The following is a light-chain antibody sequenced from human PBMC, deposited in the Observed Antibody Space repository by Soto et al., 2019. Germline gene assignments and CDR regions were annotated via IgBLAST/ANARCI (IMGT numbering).Light chain of an antibody. CDR2: GAS. V-gene: IGKV3-20*01. CDR1: QSVSNY. Sequence: EIVLTQSPGTLSLSPGERATLSCRASQSVSNYLAWYQRKLGQAPRLLIYGASSRATGIPDRFSGSGSGTEFTLTISRLEPEDFAVYYCHQYGGSPQTFGQGTKVEIK. CDR3: HQYGGSPQT. J-gene: IGKJ1*01.